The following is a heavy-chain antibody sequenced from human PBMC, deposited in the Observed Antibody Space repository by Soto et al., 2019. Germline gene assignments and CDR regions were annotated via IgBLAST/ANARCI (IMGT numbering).Heavy chain of an antibody. V-gene: IGHV3-23*01. J-gene: IGHJ6*02. CDR1: GLAFGNYA. CDR3: AKDRAFNYFYGMDV. CDR2: VSRNGRST. Sequence: GGSLRLSCRASGLAFGNYAMNWVRQVPGRGLEWVSGVSRNGRSTYYADSVRGRFTISRDNSKITLYLQMNSLRAEDTAVYYCAKDRAFNYFYGMDVWGQGTTVTVSS.